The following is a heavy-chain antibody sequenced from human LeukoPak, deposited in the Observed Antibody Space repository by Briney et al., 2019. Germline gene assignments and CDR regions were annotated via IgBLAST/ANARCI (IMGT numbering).Heavy chain of an antibody. J-gene: IGHJ4*02. CDR2: INPTSGGT. CDR1: GYTFTDYY. D-gene: IGHD5-12*01. V-gene: IGHV1-2*02. CDR3: ARSSALNSGYNTDYFDY. Sequence: GASVKVSSKASGYTFTDYYIQWMRQAPEQGLEWMGWINPTSGGTNYAQKLQGRVTMTRDTSISTAYMEVRRLRSDDTAVYYCARSSALNSGYNTDYFDYWGQGTLVTVSS.